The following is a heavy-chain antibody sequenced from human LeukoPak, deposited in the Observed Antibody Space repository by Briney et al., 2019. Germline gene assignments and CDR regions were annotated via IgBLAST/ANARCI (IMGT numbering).Heavy chain of an antibody. Sequence: SETLSLTXAVYGGSFSGFFWNWIRQPPGKGLEWIGEINHSGSTNYNPSLKSRVTISVDTSKNQFSLRLSSVTAADTAVYYCARGNYYDSGSYYAFDYWGQGSLVTVSS. J-gene: IGHJ4*02. CDR2: INHSGST. CDR1: GGSFSGFF. D-gene: IGHD3-22*01. V-gene: IGHV4-34*01. CDR3: ARGNYYDSGSYYAFDY.